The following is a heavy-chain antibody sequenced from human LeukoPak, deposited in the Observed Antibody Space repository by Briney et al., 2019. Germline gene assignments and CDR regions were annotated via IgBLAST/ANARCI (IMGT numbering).Heavy chain of an antibody. J-gene: IGHJ4*02. CDR1: GDSISSGDYY. CDR3: ARLGSGSYYDSRGQFDY. D-gene: IGHD1-26*01. CDR2: IYGRGGS. V-gene: IGHV4-61*10. Sequence: ASETLSLTCTVSGDSISSGDYYWSWIRQPAGKGLEWIGRIYGRGGSNYNPSLKSRVTISVDTSKSQFSLKLSSVTAADTAVYYCARLGSGSYYDSRGQFDYWGQGTLVTVSS.